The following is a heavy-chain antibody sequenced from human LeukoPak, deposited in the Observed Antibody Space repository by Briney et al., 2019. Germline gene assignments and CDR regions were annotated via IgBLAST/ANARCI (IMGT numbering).Heavy chain of an antibody. CDR2: ISPSGDYT. CDR1: GYTFSSYY. J-gene: IGHJ4*02. Sequence: ASVKVSCKASGYTFSSYYMHWVRQATGQGLEWMGIISPSGDYTRYAQKLQGRVSMTLDTSTSTVYMELNSLESEDTAMYYCARDNSGWSVDYWGQGTLVTVSP. D-gene: IGHD6-19*01. CDR3: ARDNSGWSVDY. V-gene: IGHV1-46*04.